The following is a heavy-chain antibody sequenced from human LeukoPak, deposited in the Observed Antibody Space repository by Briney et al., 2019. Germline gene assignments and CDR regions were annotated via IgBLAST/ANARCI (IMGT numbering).Heavy chain of an antibody. CDR3: ARDNSVGDIAWWFDP. CDR2: INPSGSST. CDR1: GYSFTSHY. Sequence: ASVTVSCKASGYSFTSHYMHWVRQAPGQGLEWMGLINPSGSSTLYAQKFQGRVTMTRDMSTTTDYMELSSLRSEDTAVYYCARDNSVGDIAWWFDPWGQGTLVTVSS. J-gene: IGHJ5*02. V-gene: IGHV1-46*01. D-gene: IGHD3-16*02.